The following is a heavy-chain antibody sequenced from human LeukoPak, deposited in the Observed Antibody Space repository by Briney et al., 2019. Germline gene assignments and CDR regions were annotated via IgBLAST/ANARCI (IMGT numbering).Heavy chain of an antibody. CDR1: GYTLTSYG. CDR3: AGEPEWGIAAAGLHHDAFDI. V-gene: IGHV1-18*01. D-gene: IGHD6-13*01. J-gene: IGHJ3*02. CDR2: ISAYNGNT. Sequence: ASVKVSCKASGYTLTSYGISWVRQAPGQGLEWMGSISAYNGNTNYAQKLQGRVTMTTDTSTSTAYMELRSLRSDDTAVYYCAGEPEWGIAAAGLHHDAFDIWGQGTMVTVSS.